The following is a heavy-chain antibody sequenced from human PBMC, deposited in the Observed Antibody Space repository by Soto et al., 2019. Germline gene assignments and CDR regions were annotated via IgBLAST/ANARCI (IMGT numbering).Heavy chain of an antibody. D-gene: IGHD3-9*01. J-gene: IGHJ4*02. V-gene: IGHV3-23*01. Sequence: EVQLLESGGDLVQPGGSLRLSCAAAGFMFSSYGMSWVRQAPGKGLQWVATIHPSGGSTHYAEAVRGRFTISRDNSTDTLYLQMNRLRAEDTAVYYCAKDPSTGPPDCWGQGALVTVSS. CDR2: IHPSGGST. CDR3: AKDPSTGPPDC. CDR1: GFMFSSYG.